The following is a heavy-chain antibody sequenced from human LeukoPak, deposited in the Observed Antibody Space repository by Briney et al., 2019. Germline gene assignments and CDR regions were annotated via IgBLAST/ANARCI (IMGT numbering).Heavy chain of an antibody. D-gene: IGHD4-23*01. CDR3: ARDPPGGNSV. V-gene: IGHV3-7*03. J-gene: IGHJ4*02. CDR2: IKQDETEK. CDR1: GFTFSNFW. Sequence: GGSLRLSCTASGFTFSNFWMGWVRQAPGKGLEWVANIKQDETEKFYLGSVKGRFTISRDNAKNSLYLQMNSLRVEDTALYYCARDPPGGNSVWGQGTLVTVSS.